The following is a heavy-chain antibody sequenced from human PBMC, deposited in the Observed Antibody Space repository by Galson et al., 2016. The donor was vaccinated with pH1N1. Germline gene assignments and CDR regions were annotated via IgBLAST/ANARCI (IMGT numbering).Heavy chain of an antibody. CDR3: ARLVTFCRGGHCPTAYFDH. CDR2: IYPGDSET. CDR1: RYSFANYW. D-gene: IGHD2-15*01. J-gene: IGHJ4*02. Sequence: QSGAEVKKPGQSLKISCQGSRYSFANYWIGWVRQKPGKGLEWMGIIYPGDSETRYTPPFQGQVIISADKSNNIAYLQWSSLKASDTSGYYCARLVTFCRGGHCPTAYFDHWGQGTLVTVSP. V-gene: IGHV5-51*01.